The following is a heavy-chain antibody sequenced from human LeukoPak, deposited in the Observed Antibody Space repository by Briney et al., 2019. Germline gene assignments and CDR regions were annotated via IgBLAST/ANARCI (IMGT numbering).Heavy chain of an antibody. Sequence: GGSLRLSCAASGFTFSSYSMNWVRQAPGKGLEWVSSISSSSSYIYYADSVKGRFTISRDNAKNSLYLQMNSLRAEDTAVYYCARAVPQVGHSSGWRFDYWGQGTLVTVSS. D-gene: IGHD6-19*01. J-gene: IGHJ4*02. CDR1: GFTFSSYS. CDR3: ARAVPQVGHSSGWRFDY. CDR2: ISSSSSYI. V-gene: IGHV3-21*01.